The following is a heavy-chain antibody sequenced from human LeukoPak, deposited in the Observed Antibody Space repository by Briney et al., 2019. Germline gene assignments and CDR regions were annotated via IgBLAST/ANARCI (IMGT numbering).Heavy chain of an antibody. D-gene: IGHD1-26*01. CDR2: ISAYNGNT. Sequence: ASVKVSCKPSGYTFTSYGISWVRQAPGQGLEWMGWISAYNGNTNYAQKLQGRVTMTTDTSTSTAYMELRSLRSDDTAVYYCARVVGGSYYSANCFDYWGQGTLVTVSS. J-gene: IGHJ4*02. CDR3: ARVVGGSYYSANCFDY. V-gene: IGHV1-18*01. CDR1: GYTFTSYG.